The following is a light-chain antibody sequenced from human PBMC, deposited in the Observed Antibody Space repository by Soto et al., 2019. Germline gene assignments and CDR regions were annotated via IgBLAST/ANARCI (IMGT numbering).Light chain of an antibody. CDR1: QSVSSK. Sequence: EIVLTQSPGTLSLSPGEGATLSCRASQSVSSKLAWYQQKPGQAPRLLILGASTRASGIPAKFSGSGSGTEFTLSIGSLQSEDFAIYYCQQYDNWPPRWTFGQGTKVDIK. CDR3: QQYDNWPPRWT. J-gene: IGKJ2*01. CDR2: GAS. V-gene: IGKV3-15*01.